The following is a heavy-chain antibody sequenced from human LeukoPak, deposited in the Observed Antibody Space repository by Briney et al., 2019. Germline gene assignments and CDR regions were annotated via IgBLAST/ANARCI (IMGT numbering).Heavy chain of an antibody. D-gene: IGHD4-17*01. CDR1: GYTFTSYD. CDR2: MNPTSGNT. V-gene: IGHV1-8*01. J-gene: IGHJ5*02. CDR3: ARVPNRGDKFDP. Sequence: ASVQVSCKASGYTFTSYDINWVRQATGQGLEWMGWMNPTSGNTGYAQKFQGRVTMTRDTSIGTAYMELSSLRSEDSAVYSCARVPNRGDKFDPWGQGTLVTVSS.